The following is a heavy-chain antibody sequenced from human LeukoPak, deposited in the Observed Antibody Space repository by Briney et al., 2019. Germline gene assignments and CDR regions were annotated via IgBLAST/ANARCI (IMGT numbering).Heavy chain of an antibody. V-gene: IGHV1-69*04. CDR2: IIPILGIA. Sequence: GSSVKVSCKASGGTFSSYAISWVRQAPGQGLEWMGRIIPILGIANYAQRFQGRVTITADKFSSTAYMELSSLRSGDTAVYYCAKARYIGAAAGTLWFDTWGQGTLVTVSS. J-gene: IGHJ5*02. D-gene: IGHD6-13*01. CDR1: GGTFSSYA. CDR3: AKARYIGAAAGTLWFDT.